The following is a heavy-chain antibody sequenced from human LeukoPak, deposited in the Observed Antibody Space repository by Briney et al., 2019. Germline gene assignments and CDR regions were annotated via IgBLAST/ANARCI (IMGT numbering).Heavy chain of an antibody. D-gene: IGHD3-3*01. CDR2: ITSSGGST. CDR1: GFIFKNYA. V-gene: IGHV3-23*01. CDR3: ARASFGVIVGPDY. J-gene: IGHJ4*02. Sequence: GGSLRLSCAASGFIFKNYAMNWVRQAPGKGLEWISAITSSGGSTYYADSVKGRFTISRDNSKNTLSLQMNSLRAEDTAVYYCARASFGVIVGPDYWGQGTLVTVSS.